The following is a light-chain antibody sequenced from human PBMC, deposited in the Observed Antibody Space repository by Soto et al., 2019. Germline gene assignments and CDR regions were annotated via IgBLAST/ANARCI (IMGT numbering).Light chain of an antibody. CDR1: SSDVGGYNY. CDR2: EVS. Sequence: QSALTQPPSASGSPGQSVTISCTGTSSDVGGYNYVSWYQQQPGKAPKLMIYEVSKRPSGVPDRFSGSKSGNTASLTVSGLQAEDEAYNYGRSYAGSNLLVFGGGTKLTVL. V-gene: IGLV2-8*01. J-gene: IGLJ3*02. CDR3: RSYAGSNLLV.